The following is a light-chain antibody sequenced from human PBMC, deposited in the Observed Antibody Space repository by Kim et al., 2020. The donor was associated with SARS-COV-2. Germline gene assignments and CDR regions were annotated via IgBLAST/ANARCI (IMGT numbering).Light chain of an antibody. CDR3: LSADSSGTYDLVV. V-gene: IGLV3-16*01. CDR1: ALPKKY. Sequence: SYELTQPPSVSVSLGQMARITCSGEALPKKYAYWYQQKPGQFPVLVIYKDSERPSGIPERFSGSSSGTIVTLTISGVQAEDEADYYCLSADSSGTYDLVVFGGGTQLTVL. J-gene: IGLJ2*01. CDR2: KDS.